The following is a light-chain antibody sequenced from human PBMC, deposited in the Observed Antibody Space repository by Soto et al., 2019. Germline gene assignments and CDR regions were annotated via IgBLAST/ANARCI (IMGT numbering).Light chain of an antibody. J-gene: IGKJ5*01. CDR2: DAS. Sequence: IQMTQSPYSLSASVGDRVTITCRASQSISSYLNWYQQKPGKAPNLLIYDASSLQSGVPSRFSGSGSGTDFTLTISSLQPEDFATYYCQLSDSFPFTFGQGARLEI. V-gene: IGKV1-39*01. CDR1: QSISSY. CDR3: QLSDSFPFT.